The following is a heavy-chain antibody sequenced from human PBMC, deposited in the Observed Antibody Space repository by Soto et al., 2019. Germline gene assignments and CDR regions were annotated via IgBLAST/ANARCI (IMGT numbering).Heavy chain of an antibody. CDR3: ARDGGLLLFGEPQRHWYFDL. J-gene: IGHJ2*01. V-gene: IGHV3-7*04. D-gene: IGHD3-10*01. CDR2: IKQDGGEK. CDR1: GFTFSSYW. Sequence: EVQLVESGGGLVQPGGSLRLSCASSGFTFSSYWMSWVRQAPGKGLEWVANIKQDGGEKYFVDSVKGRFTISRDNAKNSLYLQMNSLRAEGTAVYFCARDGGLLLFGEPQRHWYFDLWGRCTLVTVSS.